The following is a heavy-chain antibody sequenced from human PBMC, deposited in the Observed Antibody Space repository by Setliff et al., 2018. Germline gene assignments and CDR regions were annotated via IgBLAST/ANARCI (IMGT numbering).Heavy chain of an antibody. J-gene: IGHJ4*02. CDR2: INPDATTT. Sequence: GGSLRLSCAASGFTFSSHWMHWVRQVPGKGLAWVSQINPDATTTCYADSVKGRFTISRDNAKTTLYLQMNSLRVEDTAVYFCARDPRDGSSSPMADNWGQGTLVTVSS. D-gene: IGHD3-10*01. CDR3: ARDPRDGSSSPMADN. V-gene: IGHV3-74*01. CDR1: GFTFSSHW.